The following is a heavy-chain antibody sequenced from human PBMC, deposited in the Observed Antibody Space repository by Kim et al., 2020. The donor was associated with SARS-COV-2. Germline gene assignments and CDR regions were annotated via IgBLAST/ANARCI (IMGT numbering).Heavy chain of an antibody. CDR3: VKGAWLDY. CDR2: T. Sequence: TNYAESVRGRLTVSRDSASNTLYLQMNSLRADDRAVYYCVKGAWLDYWGPGTLGTVSS. V-gene: IGHV3-23*01. J-gene: IGHJ4*02. D-gene: IGHD5-12*01.